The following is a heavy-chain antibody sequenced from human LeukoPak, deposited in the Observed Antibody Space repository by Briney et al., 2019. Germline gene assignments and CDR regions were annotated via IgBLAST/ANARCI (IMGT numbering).Heavy chain of an antibody. Sequence: SGPPLVKPTQTLTLTFSFSGFSLTTSGVGVAWIRQPPGKAPEWLALIYWNDDQRYRPSLKNRLTITKDTSKNQVVLTMTDVDPVDTATYYCAHIPPYYYDATAFPWYFDLWGRGTLVTVSS. V-gene: IGHV2-5*01. CDR2: IYWNDDQ. CDR3: AHIPPYYYDATAFPWYFDL. CDR1: GFSLTTSGVG. D-gene: IGHD3-22*01. J-gene: IGHJ2*01.